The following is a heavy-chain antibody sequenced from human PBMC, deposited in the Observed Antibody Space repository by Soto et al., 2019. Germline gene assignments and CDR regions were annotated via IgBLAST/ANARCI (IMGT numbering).Heavy chain of an antibody. Sequence: SVKVSCKASGGTFSSYAISWVRQAPGQGLEWMGGIIPIFGTANYAQKFQGRVTITADEYTSTAYMELSSLRSEDTAVYYCAGRRILTGYYNTYYYYGMDVWGQGATVTVSS. V-gene: IGHV1-69*13. CDR2: IIPIFGTA. D-gene: IGHD3-9*01. J-gene: IGHJ6*02. CDR1: GGTFSSYA. CDR3: AGRRILTGYYNTYYYYGMDV.